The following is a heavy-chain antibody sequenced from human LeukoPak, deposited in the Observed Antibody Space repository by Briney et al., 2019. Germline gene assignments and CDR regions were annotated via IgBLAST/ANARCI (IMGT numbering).Heavy chain of an antibody. CDR2: INHSGST. J-gene: IGHJ4*02. D-gene: IGHD6-19*01. CDR3: ARGEIAVEGYFDY. Sequence: SETLSLTCAVYGGTFSGYYWSWIRQPPGKGLEWIGEINHSGSTNYNPSLKSRVTISVDTSKNQFSLKLSSVTAADTAVYYCARGEIAVEGYFDYWGQGTLVTVSS. V-gene: IGHV4-34*01. CDR1: GGTFSGYY.